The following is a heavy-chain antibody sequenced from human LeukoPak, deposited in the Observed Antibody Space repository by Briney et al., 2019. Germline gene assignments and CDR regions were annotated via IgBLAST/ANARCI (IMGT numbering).Heavy chain of an antibody. D-gene: IGHD3-3*01. CDR3: ARGVLDSTIFGVVIIDGFDY. J-gene: IGHJ4*02. CDR1: GGSISSYY. V-gene: IGHV4-4*07. Sequence: SETLSLTCTVSGGSISSYYWSWIRQPAGKGLEWIGRIYTSGSTNYNPSLKSRVTMSVDTSKNQFSPKLSSVTAADTAVYYCARGVLDSTIFGVVIIDGFDYWGQGTLVTVSS. CDR2: IYTSGST.